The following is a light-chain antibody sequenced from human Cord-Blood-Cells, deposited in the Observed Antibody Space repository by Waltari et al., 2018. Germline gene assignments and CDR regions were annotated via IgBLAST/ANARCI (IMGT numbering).Light chain of an antibody. CDR2: EGS. V-gene: IGLV2-23*01. J-gene: IGLJ3*02. CDR3: CSYAGSSTWV. Sequence: QSALTQPASVSGSPGQSITISCTGTSSDVGRYNLVSWYQQPPGKAPKLMNDEGSKRPSGVSNRFSGSKSGNTASLTISGLQAEDEADYYCCSYAGSSTWVFGGGTKLTVL. CDR1: SSDVGRYNL.